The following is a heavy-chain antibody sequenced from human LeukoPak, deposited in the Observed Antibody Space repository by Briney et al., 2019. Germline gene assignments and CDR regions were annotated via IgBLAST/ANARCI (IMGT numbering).Heavy chain of an antibody. V-gene: IGHV1-46*01. D-gene: IGHD5-24*01. Sequence: ASVKVSCKASGYTFTSYYMHWVRQAPGQGLEWMGIINPSGGSTSYAQRFQGRVTMTRDTSTSTVYVELSSLRSEDTAVYYCARSRWSSPFDYWGQGTLVTVSS. CDR3: ARSRWSSPFDY. CDR2: INPSGGST. CDR1: GYTFTSYY. J-gene: IGHJ4*02.